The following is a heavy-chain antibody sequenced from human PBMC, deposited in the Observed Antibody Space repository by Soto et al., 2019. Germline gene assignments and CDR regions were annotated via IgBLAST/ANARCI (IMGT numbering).Heavy chain of an antibody. CDR3: ARGRSDFWSGYYSYYGMDV. J-gene: IGHJ6*02. V-gene: IGHV1-69*01. CDR2: IIPIFGTA. Sequence: QVQLVQSGAEVKKPGSSVKVSCKASGGTFSSYAISWVRQAPGHGLEWMGGIIPIFGTANYAQKFQGRVTITADESTSTAYMELSSLRSEDTAVYYCARGRSDFWSGYYSYYGMDVWGQGTTVTVSS. D-gene: IGHD3-3*01. CDR1: GGTFSSYA.